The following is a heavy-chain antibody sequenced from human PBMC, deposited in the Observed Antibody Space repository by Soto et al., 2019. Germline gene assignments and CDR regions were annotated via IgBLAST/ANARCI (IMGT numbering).Heavy chain of an antibody. CDR1: GFLFAKAW. CDR2: VKRKTNGGTT. D-gene: IGHD1-1*01. CDR3: AKDVHYYYYDYMDV. Sequence: PGGSLRLSCATSGFLFAKAWMSCVRQAPGKGPEWVGRVKRKTNGGTTDYAAPVKDRFNISRDNSKNTLYLQMNSLKAEDTAVYYCAKDVHYYYYDYMDVWGQGTTVTVSS. J-gene: IGHJ6*03. V-gene: IGHV3-15*01.